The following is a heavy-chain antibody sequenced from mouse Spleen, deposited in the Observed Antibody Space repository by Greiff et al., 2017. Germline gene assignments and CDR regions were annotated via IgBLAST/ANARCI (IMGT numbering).Heavy chain of an antibody. J-gene: IGHJ4*01. Sequence: VKVVESGPGLVQPSQSLSITCTVSGFSLTSYGVHWVRQSPGKGLEWLGVIWSGGSTDYNAAFISRLSISKDNSKSQVFFKMNSLQADDTAIYYCARNKDYEYHYYAMDYWGQGTSVTVSS. CDR3: ARNKDYEYHYYAMDY. D-gene: IGHD2-4*01. CDR1: GFSLTSYG. V-gene: IGHV2-2*01. CDR2: IWSGGST.